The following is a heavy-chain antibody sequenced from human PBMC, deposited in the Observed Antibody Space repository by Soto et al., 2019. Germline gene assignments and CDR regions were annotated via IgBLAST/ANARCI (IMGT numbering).Heavy chain of an antibody. V-gene: IGHV4-39*07. CDR1: GGSISNSAYY. D-gene: IGHD3-3*01. CDR3: ARRGYDFWSGYPEGYYYYYMDV. Sequence: PSETLSLTCAVSGGSISNSAYYWGWIRQPPGRGLEWIGSFHYSGNTYYNPSLKSRVTISVDTSKNQFSLKLSSVTAADTAMYYCARRGYDFWSGYPEGYYYYYMDVWGKGTTVTVSS. J-gene: IGHJ6*03. CDR2: FHYSGNT.